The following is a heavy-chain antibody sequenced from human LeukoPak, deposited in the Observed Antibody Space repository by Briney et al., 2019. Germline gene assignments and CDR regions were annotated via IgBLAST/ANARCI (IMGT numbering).Heavy chain of an antibody. J-gene: IGHJ5*01. V-gene: IGHV1-2*02. D-gene: IGHD1-26*01. Sequence: ASVKVSCKASGYTFTGYYLHWVRRAPGQGLEWMGCVNPNSSDTNYAQKFQGSVTMTRDTSISTVYMELSRLRSDDTAVYYCARASGSYWWFDSWGQGTLVTVSS. CDR3: ARASGSYWWFDS. CDR1: GYTFTGYY. CDR2: VNPNSSDT.